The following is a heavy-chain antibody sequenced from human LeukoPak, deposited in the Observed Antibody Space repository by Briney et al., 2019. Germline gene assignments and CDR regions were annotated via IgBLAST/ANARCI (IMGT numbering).Heavy chain of an antibody. CDR3: ASTHAGRYYTTFDY. V-gene: IGHV4-61*02. J-gene: IGHJ4*02. CDR1: GGSISSGSYY. D-gene: IGHD3-10*01. Sequence: SQTLSLTCTVSGGSISSGSYYWNWIRQPAGKGLEWIGRIYTSGSTNYNPSLKSRVTISVDTSKNQFSLKLSSVTAADTAVYYCASTHAGRYYTTFDYWGQGALVTVSS. CDR2: IYTSGST.